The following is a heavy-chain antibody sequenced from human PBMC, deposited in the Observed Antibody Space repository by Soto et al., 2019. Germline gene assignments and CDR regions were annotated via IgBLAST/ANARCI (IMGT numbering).Heavy chain of an antibody. Sequence: SETLSLTFTVSGGSIITYYWSWIRQPAGKGLEWIGRIYASGSTNYNPSLKSRVTMSVATSKNQFSLKLSSVTAADTAVYYCARGGMVIIPTATAFDYWGQGTLVTVSS. J-gene: IGHJ4*02. CDR2: IYASGST. CDR1: GGSIITYY. CDR3: ARGGMVIIPTATAFDY. V-gene: IGHV4-4*07. D-gene: IGHD2-2*01.